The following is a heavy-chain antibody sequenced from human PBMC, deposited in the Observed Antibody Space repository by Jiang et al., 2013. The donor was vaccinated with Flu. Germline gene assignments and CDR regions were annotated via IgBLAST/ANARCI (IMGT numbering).Heavy chain of an antibody. CDR3: ASLSYDSRVFGD. J-gene: IGHJ4*02. D-gene: IGHD3-22*01. V-gene: IGHV4-31*02. Sequence: SLKSRVTISVDTSKNQFSLKLSSVTAADTAVYYCASLSYDSRVFGDWGQGTLVTVSS.